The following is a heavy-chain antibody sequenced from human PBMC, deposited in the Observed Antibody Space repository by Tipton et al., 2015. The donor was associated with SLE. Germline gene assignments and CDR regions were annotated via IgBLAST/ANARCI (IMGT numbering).Heavy chain of an antibody. CDR3: ARGNEVSLDY. D-gene: IGHD1-14*01. CDR2: INHSGST. Sequence: LRLSCTVSGGSISSGGYYWSWIRQPPGKGLEWIGEINHSGSTNYNPSLKSRVTISVDTSKNQFSLKLSSVTAADTAVYYCARGNEVSLDYWGQGTLVTVSS. J-gene: IGHJ4*02. CDR1: GGSISSGGYY. V-gene: IGHV4-39*07.